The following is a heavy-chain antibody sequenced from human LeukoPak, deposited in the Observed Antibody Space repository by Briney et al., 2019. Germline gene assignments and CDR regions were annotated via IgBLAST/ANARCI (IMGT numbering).Heavy chain of an antibody. CDR3: ARWDRFHGV. J-gene: IGHJ4*02. Sequence: GGSLRLFCAASGFPYRTYSMNWVREAPGRGLEWVSSISSSSTYIYYADSVKRRFTISRDNSKNSLYLQMNNLRAEDTAVYYCARWDRFHGVWGQGTLVTVSS. CDR2: ISSSSTYI. V-gene: IGHV3-21*01. D-gene: IGHD1-14*01. CDR1: GFPYRTYS.